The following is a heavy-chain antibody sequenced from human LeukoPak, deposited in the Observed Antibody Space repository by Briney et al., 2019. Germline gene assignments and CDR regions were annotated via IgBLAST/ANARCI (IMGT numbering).Heavy chain of an antibody. V-gene: IGHV3-23*01. Sequence: GGSLRLSCAAFGFAFSGYATSWRRRAPGKGREGVSAISGSGGRTYYEDSVKGGFTISRDNSKNSLYLQMNSLRAEDTAVHYGAKDGLAIPILRAYPFYYWGQGTRVTAPS. CDR1: GFAFSGYA. CDR2: ISGSGGRT. J-gene: IGHJ4*02. CDR3: AKDGLAIPILRAYPFYY. D-gene: IGHD2-2*02.